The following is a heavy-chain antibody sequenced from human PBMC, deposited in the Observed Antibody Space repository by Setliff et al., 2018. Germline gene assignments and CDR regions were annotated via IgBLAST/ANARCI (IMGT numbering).Heavy chain of an antibody. CDR3: AREVVGSTHDFFDY. V-gene: IGHV4-39*07. CDR1: GGSFSSLSYY. J-gene: IGHJ4*02. Sequence: SETLSLTCTVSGGSFSSLSYYWGWIRQPPGKGLEWIGSFYYSGSTYYNPSLKSRVSISADTSKNQFSLKLSSATAADTAVYYCAREVVGSTHDFFDYWGQGALVTVSS. CDR2: FYYSGST. D-gene: IGHD2-15*01.